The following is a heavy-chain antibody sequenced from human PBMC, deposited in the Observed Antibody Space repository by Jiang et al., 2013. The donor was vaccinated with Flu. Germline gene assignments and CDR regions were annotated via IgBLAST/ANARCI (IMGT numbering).Heavy chain of an antibody. CDR2: ISYDGSDK. D-gene: IGHD1-26*01. CDR3: AKGFTSGRSGSFDD. V-gene: IGHV3-30*18. CDR1: GFTFSSFV. Sequence: GVVQPGTSLRLSCAASGFTFSSFVIHWVRQAPDKGLEWVAAISYDGSDKYYADSVKGRFTISRDNSRNMVYLQMHSLRAEDTAVYSCAKGFTSGRSGSFDDWGQGTLVTVSS. J-gene: IGHJ4*02.